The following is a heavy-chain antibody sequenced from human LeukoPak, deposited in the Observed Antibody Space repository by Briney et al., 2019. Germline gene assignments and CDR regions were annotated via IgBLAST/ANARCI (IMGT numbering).Heavy chain of an antibody. J-gene: IGHJ4*02. V-gene: IGHV3-7*01. CDR3: ARLAVVGATVGFDF. D-gene: IGHD1-26*01. Sequence: SGGSLRLSCAASGFSFSTFWMGWVRQAPGKGLDWLANINQDEGEIYYAGSVRGRFTISRDNAKNSLFLQMNSLRVEDTALYYCARLAVVGATVGFDFWGQGTLVTVSS. CDR2: INQDEGEI. CDR1: GFSFSTFW.